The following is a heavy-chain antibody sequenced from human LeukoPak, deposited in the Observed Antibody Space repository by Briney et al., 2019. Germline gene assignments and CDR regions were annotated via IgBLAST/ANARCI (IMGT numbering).Heavy chain of an antibody. Sequence: PSETLSLTCTASGGSISSSSYYWGWIRQPPGKGLEWIGSIYYSGSTYYNPSLKSRVTISVDTSKNQFSLKLSSVTAADTAVNYCADYDSFDYSGQGTLVTVSS. V-gene: IGHV4-39*01. CDR1: GGSISSSSYY. CDR3: ADYDSFDY. CDR2: IYYSGST. J-gene: IGHJ4*02. D-gene: IGHD3-3*01.